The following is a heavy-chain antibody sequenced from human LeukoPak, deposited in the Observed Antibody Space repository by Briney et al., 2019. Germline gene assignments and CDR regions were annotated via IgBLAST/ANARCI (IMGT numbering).Heavy chain of an antibody. CDR3: ARDLAGRNY. CDR2: IRRGGSEE. J-gene: IGHJ4*02. Sequence: GGSLRLSCAASGFTISNYWMNWVRQAPGKGLEWLANIRRGGSEEYYVDSVKGRFTISRDNTKNSLYLQMNSLRAEDTAVYYCARDLAGRNYWGQGTLVTVSS. V-gene: IGHV3-7*01. CDR1: GFTISNYW.